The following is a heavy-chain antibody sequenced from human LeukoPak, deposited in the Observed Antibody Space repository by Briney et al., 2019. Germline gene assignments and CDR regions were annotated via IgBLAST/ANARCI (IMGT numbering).Heavy chain of an antibody. V-gene: IGHV1-69*05. D-gene: IGHD3-10*01. Sequence: GSSVKVSCKASGGTFSSYAISWVRQAPGQGLEWMGGIIPIFGTANYAQKFQGRVTMTRDTSTSTVYMELSSLRSEDTAVYYCARDYGSGSYYFLYWGQGTLVTVSS. J-gene: IGHJ4*02. CDR1: GGTFSSYA. CDR3: ARDYGSGSYYFLY. CDR2: IIPIFGTA.